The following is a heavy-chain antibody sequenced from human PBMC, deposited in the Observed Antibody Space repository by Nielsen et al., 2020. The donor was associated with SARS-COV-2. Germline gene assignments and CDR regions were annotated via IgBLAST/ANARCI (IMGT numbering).Heavy chain of an antibody. J-gene: IGHJ6*03. CDR2: VSHSGST. CDR1: GDSVSSHDW. V-gene: IGHV4-4*02. D-gene: IGHD2-2*01. Sequence: SEPLSLPCAVSGDSVSSHDWLTWVRQSPGKGLEWIGEVSHSGSTQHNPSLKSRVTLSMDKSKNQFSLRLTAVSAADTAVYFCARGDLVVVPSPLLGLGPIFYYFYLDVWGKGTTVIVSS. CDR3: ARGDLVVVPSPLLGLGPIFYYFYLDV.